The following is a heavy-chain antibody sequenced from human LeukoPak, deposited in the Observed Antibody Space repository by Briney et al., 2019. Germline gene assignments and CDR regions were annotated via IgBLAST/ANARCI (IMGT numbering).Heavy chain of an antibody. D-gene: IGHD4-11*01. J-gene: IGHJ4*02. CDR2: IYYSGST. CDR3: ARWQSNIYFDY. Sequence: SEALSLTCTVSGGSISSYYWSWIRQPPGKGLEWIGYIYYSGSTNYNPSLKSRVTVSIDTSRNQFSRKLNSVTAADTAVYYCARWQSNIYFDYWGQGTLVTVSS. CDR1: GGSISSYY. V-gene: IGHV4-59*01.